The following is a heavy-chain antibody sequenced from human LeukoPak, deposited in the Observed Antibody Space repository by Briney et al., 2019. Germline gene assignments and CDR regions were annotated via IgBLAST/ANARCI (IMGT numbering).Heavy chain of an antibody. CDR1: GFTFSSYW. J-gene: IGHJ6*03. V-gene: IGHV3-74*01. CDR2: INSDGSST. CDR3: ARGEGYYYYYMDV. Sequence: GGSLRLSCAASGFTFSSYWMHWVRQAPGKGLVWVSRINSDGSSTSYADSVKGRFTISRDNAKNTLYLQMSSLRAEDTAVYYCARGEGYYYYYMDVWGKGTTVTVSS. D-gene: IGHD1-26*01.